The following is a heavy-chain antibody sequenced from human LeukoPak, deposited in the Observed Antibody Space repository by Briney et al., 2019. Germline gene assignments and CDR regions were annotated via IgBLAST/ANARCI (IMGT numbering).Heavy chain of an antibody. J-gene: IGHJ4*02. Sequence: GASVKVSCKASGYTFTSYGISWVRQAPGQGLEWMGWINPSSGGTNFAQKFQGRVTMTRDTSISTAYMELSSLRSDDTAMYYCARDVDSSGYVGNWGQGTLVTVSS. CDR1: GYTFTSYG. CDR3: ARDVDSSGYVGN. V-gene: IGHV1-2*02. CDR2: INPSSGGT. D-gene: IGHD3-22*01.